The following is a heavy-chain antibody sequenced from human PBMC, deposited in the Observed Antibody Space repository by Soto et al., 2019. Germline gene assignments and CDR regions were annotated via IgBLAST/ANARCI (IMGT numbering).Heavy chain of an antibody. CDR2: IYYSGST. D-gene: IGHD4-17*01. J-gene: IGHJ4*02. V-gene: IGHV4-61*08. Sequence: SETLSLTCTVSGGSISTSAYYWGWIRQPPGKGLEWIGYIYYSGSTNYNPSLKSRVTISVDTSKNQFSLKLSSVTAADTAVYYCARDLRFDDWGQGTLVTVSS. CDR1: GGSISTSAYY. CDR3: ARDLRFDD.